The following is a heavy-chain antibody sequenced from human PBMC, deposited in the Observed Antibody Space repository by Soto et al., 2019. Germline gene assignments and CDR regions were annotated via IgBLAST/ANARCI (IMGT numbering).Heavy chain of an antibody. Sequence: EVQLVESGGGLVQPGGSLRLSCAASGFTFSGYWMNWVRQAPGKGLEWVANIKQDGGAKYYVDSVKGRFTISRDNAKNSMYKKMNSLRAEDTAVYYFARDRWWLVHWGQGTLVTVCS. CDR1: GFTFSGYW. V-gene: IGHV3-7*01. D-gene: IGHD6-19*01. CDR3: ARDRWWLVH. CDR2: IKQDGGAK. J-gene: IGHJ4*02.